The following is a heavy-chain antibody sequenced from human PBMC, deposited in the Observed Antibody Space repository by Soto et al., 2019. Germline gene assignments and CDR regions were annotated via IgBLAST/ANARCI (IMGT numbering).Heavy chain of an antibody. V-gene: IGHV3-30*18. CDR3: AKDFCSRVQSGRRCHAFDS. Sequence: GGSLRLSCEASGFTFNNYGRYWVRQAPGQGLEWVASISHDGSKKNYADSVKGRFTISRDNSKNTLYLQMNSLGPEDTAMYSCAKDFCSRVQSGRRCHAFDSWGQGTLVTVSS. CDR1: GFTFNNYG. D-gene: IGHD2-15*01. CDR2: ISHDGSKK. J-gene: IGHJ4*02.